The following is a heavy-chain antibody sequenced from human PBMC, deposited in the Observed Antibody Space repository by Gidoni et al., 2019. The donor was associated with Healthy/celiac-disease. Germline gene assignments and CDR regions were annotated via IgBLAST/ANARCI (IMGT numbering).Heavy chain of an antibody. CDR2: IRSKAYGGTT. J-gene: IGHJ6*02. V-gene: IGHV3-49*04. CDR3: TRDPPPVGMELRGGGGYYGMDV. D-gene: IGHD1-7*01. Sequence: EVQLVESGGGLVQPGRSLRLSCTASGFTFGDYAMSWVRQAPGKGLEWVGFIRSKAYGGTTEYAASVKGRFTISRDDSKSIAYLQMNSLKTEDTAVYYCTRDPPPVGMELRGGGGYYGMDVWGQGTTVTVSS. CDR1: GFTFGDYA.